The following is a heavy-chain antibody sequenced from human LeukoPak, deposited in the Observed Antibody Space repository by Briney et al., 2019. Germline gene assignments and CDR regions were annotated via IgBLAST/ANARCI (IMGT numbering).Heavy chain of an antibody. CDR2: INPNSGGT. Sequence: ASVKVSCKASGYTFTGYYMHWVRQAPGQGLEWMGWINPNSGGTNYAQKFQGRVTMTRDTSISTAYMELSRLRSDDTAVYCCAREWLRHYYYYGMDVWGQGTTVTVSS. CDR3: AREWLRHYYYYGMDV. CDR1: GYTFTGYY. J-gene: IGHJ6*02. D-gene: IGHD5-12*01. V-gene: IGHV1-2*02.